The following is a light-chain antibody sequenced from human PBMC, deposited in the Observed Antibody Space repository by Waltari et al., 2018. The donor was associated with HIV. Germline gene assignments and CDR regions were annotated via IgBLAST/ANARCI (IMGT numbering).Light chain of an antibody. J-gene: IGKJ1*01. CDR3: QQRSSWPLT. CDR1: QRVRRY. Sequence: ELVLTQSPATLSLSPGDRAHLSCWASQRVRRYLAWYQQRPDQAPRLLIYDTSNTATGIPARFSGSGSGTDFTLTISSLEPEDFAVYYCQQRSSWPLTLGQGTNVEFK. V-gene: IGKV3-11*01. CDR2: DTS.